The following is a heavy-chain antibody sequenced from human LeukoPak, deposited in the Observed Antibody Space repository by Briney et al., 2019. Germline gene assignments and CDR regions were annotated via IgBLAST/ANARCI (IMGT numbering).Heavy chain of an antibody. CDR3: AKDIYSYASRGYDY. D-gene: IGHD3-16*01. J-gene: IGHJ4*02. V-gene: IGHV3-23*01. CDR2: ISGSGGST. CDR1: GFTFNTFA. Sequence: PGGSPRLSCAASGFTFNTFAINWVRQVPGKGLEWVSAISGSGGSTFYADSVKGRFTISRGNSKNTLYLQMNSLRVEDTAVYYCAKDIYSYASRGYDYWGQGTLVTVSS.